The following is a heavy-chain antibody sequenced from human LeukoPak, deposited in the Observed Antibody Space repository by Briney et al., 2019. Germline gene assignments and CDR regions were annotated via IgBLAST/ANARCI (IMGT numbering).Heavy chain of an antibody. CDR1: GFTFSSYA. V-gene: IGHV3-21*01. CDR3: AREEATFGGVIATGMAF. D-gene: IGHD3-16*02. Sequence: GGSLRLSCAASGFTFSSYAMHWVRQAPGKGLEWVSSISSSSSYIYYADSVKGRFTISRDNAKNSLYLQMNSLRAEDTAVYYCAREEATFGGVIATGMAFWGQGTLVTVSS. CDR2: ISSSSSYI. J-gene: IGHJ4*02.